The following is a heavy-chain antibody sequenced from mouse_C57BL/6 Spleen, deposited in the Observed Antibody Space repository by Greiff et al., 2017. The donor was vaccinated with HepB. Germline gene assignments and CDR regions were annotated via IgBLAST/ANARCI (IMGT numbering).Heavy chain of an antibody. V-gene: IGHV3-8*01. CDR3: ARNPYSNYGAMDY. CDR1: GYSITSDY. J-gene: IGHJ4*01. CDR2: ISYSGST. Sequence: EVQLQQSGPGLAKPSQTLSLTCSVTGYSITSDYWNWIRKFPGNKLEYMVYISYSGSTYYNPSLKSRISITRDTSKNQYYLQLNSVTTEDTATYYCARNPYSNYGAMDYWGQGTSVTVSS. D-gene: IGHD2-5*01.